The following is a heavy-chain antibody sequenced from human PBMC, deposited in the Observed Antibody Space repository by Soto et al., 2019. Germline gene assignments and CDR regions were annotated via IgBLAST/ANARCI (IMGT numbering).Heavy chain of an antibody. D-gene: IGHD2-15*01. V-gene: IGHV4-34*01. CDR3: VNSFCSGGRCSTQ. Sequence: PSETLSLTCAVYGGFLSEYYWSWIRQPPGKGLEWIGEINHSGSTKYNPSLKSRVTISGDTSKNQFSLNLNSMTAAESAIYYCVNSFCSGGRCSTQWGQVNPVTVSS. J-gene: IGHJ4*02. CDR2: INHSGST. CDR1: GGFLSEYY.